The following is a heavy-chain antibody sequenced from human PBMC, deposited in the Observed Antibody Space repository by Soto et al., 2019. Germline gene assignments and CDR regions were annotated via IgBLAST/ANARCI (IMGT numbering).Heavy chain of an antibody. Sequence: PSETLSLTCTVSGGSISSYYWSWIRQPPGKGLEWIGYIYYSGSTNYNPSLKSRVTIAVDTSKNQFSLKLSSVTAADTAVYYCARVFSAGGDYFDYWGQGTLVTVS. CDR1: GGSISSYY. J-gene: IGHJ4*02. V-gene: IGHV4-59*01. D-gene: IGHD3-10*01. CDR3: ARVFSAGGDYFDY. CDR2: IYYSGST.